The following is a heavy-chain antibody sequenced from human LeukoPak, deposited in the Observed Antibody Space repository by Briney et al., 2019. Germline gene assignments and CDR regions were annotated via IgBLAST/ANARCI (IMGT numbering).Heavy chain of an antibody. CDR3: ARGRGRKYSNSSPSRYYYYYYMDV. Sequence: SETLSLTCAVYGGSFSGYYWSWIRQPPGKGLEWIGEINDSGSTNYNPSLKSRVTISVDTSKNQFSLKLSSVTAADTAVYYCARGRGRKYSNSSPSRYYYYYYMDVWGKGTTVTVSS. J-gene: IGHJ6*03. CDR2: INDSGST. D-gene: IGHD2-21*01. V-gene: IGHV4-34*01. CDR1: GGSFSGYY.